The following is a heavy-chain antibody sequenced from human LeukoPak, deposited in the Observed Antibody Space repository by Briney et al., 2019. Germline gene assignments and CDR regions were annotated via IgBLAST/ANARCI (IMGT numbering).Heavy chain of an antibody. CDR1: GFTVRSNY. CDR2: IYSGGST. J-gene: IGHJ4*02. Sequence: PGGSLRLSCAASGFTVRSNYMNWVRQAPGKGLEWVSVIYSGGSTYYADSVKGRFTISRDNSKNTLYLQMNSLRAEDTALYYCAKDSLSSYCSSTSCYKGHFDYWGQGTLVTVSS. CDR3: AKDSLSSYCSSTSCYKGHFDY. V-gene: IGHV3-66*01. D-gene: IGHD2-2*02.